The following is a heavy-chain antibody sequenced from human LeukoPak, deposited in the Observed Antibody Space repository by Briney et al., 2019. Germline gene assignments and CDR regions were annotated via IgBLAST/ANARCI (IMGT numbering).Heavy chain of an antibody. D-gene: IGHD3-10*01. V-gene: IGHV3-30*18. J-gene: IGHJ4*02. Sequence: GGSLRLSCAASGFTFSSYGMHWVRQAPGKGLEWVAVISYDGSNKYYADSVKDRFTISRDNSKNTLYLQMNSLRAEDTAVYYCAKSRITMVRGVLYYFDYWGQGTLVTVSS. CDR1: GFTFSSYG. CDR2: ISYDGSNK. CDR3: AKSRITMVRGVLYYFDY.